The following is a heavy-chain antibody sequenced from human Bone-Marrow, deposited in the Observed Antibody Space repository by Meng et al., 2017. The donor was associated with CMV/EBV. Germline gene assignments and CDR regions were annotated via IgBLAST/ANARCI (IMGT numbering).Heavy chain of an antibody. V-gene: IGHV3-30*02. Sequence: GESLKISCAASGFTFSSHGMHWVRQAPGKGLEWVAFTRIGEGEKYNPDSVKGRFTISRDNSKNMMYLQMNSLRPEDTALYYCAKGRSDSWHQLDHCGQGTLVAVSS. CDR3: AKGRSDSWHQLDH. CDR1: GFTFSSHG. D-gene: IGHD6-13*01. J-gene: IGHJ4*02. CDR2: TRIGEGEK.